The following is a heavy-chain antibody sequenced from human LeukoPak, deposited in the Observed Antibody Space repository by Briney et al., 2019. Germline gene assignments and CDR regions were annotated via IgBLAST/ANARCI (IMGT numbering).Heavy chain of an antibody. V-gene: IGHV1-46*01. CDR3: ARGPVGQIVVVPAANLDY. Sequence: ASVKVSCKASGYTFTSYYMHWVRQAPGQGLEWMGIINPIGGSTSYAQKFQGRVTMTRDTSTSTAYMELSSLRSEDTAVYYCARGPVGQIVVVPAANLDYWGPGNLVTVSS. CDR1: GYTFTSYY. CDR2: INPIGGST. D-gene: IGHD2-2*01. J-gene: IGHJ4*02.